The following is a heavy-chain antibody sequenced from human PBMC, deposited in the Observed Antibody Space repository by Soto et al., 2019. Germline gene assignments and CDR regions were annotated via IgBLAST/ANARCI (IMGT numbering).Heavy chain of an antibody. D-gene: IGHD4-17*01. V-gene: IGHV1-18*01. Sequence: ASVKVSCKASGYTFTSYGISWVRQAPGQGLEWMGWISAYNGNTNYAQKLQGRVTMTTDTSTSTAYMELRSLRSDDPAVYYCARDETLRRHGFAFDIWGQGTMVTVSS. CDR2: ISAYNGNT. J-gene: IGHJ3*02. CDR1: GYTFTSYG. CDR3: ARDETLRRHGFAFDI.